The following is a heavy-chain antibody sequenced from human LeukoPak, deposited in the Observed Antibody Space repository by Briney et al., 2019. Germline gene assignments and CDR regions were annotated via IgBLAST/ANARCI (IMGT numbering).Heavy chain of an antibody. CDR3: ALVSLYSSSLYGDY. CDR2: ISGRDGTT. J-gene: IGHJ4*02. V-gene: IGHV3-23*01. Sequence: XLEXXSAISGRDGTTYYAASVKGRFTISRDISKNTLFLQMNSLRAEDTALYYCALVSLYSSSLYGDYWGQGTLVTVSS. D-gene: IGHD6-13*01.